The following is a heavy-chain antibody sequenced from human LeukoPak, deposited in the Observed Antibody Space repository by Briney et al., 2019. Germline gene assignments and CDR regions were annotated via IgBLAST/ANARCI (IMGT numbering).Heavy chain of an antibody. D-gene: IGHD5-12*01. V-gene: IGHV3-7*01. CDR3: ARVGGYDPDFDY. J-gene: IGHJ4*02. Sequence: GGSLRLSCAASGFTFSSYGMHWVRQAPGKGLEWVANIKQDGSEKYYVDSVKGRFTISRDNAKNSLYLQMNSLRAEDTAVYYCARVGGYDPDFDYWGQGTLVTVSS. CDR2: IKQDGSEK. CDR1: GFTFSSYG.